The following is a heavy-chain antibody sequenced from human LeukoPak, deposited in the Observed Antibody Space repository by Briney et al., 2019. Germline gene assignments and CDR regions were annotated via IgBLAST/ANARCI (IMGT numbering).Heavy chain of an antibody. CDR2: ISGSGGST. CDR1: GFTFSSYA. V-gene: IGHV3-23*01. D-gene: IGHD3-22*01. J-gene: IGHJ3*02. CDR3: AKEGGRYYYDSSGYYSDAFDI. Sequence: PGGSLRLSCAASGFTFSSYAMSWVRQAPGKGLEWVSAISGSGGSTYYADSVKGRFTISRDNSKNTLYLQMNSLRAEDTAVYYCAKEGGRYYYDSSGYYSDAFDIWGQGTMVTVSS.